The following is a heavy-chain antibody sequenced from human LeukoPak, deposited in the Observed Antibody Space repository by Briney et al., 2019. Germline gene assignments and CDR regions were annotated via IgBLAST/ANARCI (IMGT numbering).Heavy chain of an antibody. J-gene: IGHJ6*02. V-gene: IGHV3-23*01. CDR1: GFTFSSYA. D-gene: IGHD2-15*01. CDR2: ISGSGGST. CDR3: AKRVVAATRPYYGMDV. Sequence: GGSLRLSCAASGFTFSSYAMSWVRQAPGKGLEWVSAISGSGGSTYYADSVKGRFTISRDNSKNTLYLQMNSLRAEDTAVYYCAKRVVAATRPYYGMDVWGQGTTVTVSS.